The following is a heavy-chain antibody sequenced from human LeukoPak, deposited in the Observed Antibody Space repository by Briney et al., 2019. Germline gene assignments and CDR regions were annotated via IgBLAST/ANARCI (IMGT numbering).Heavy chain of an antibody. V-gene: IGHV3-48*01. J-gene: IGHJ5*02. CDR3: ARDPTSSGPSRGRTRKFDP. D-gene: IGHD6-19*01. CDR1: GFTFSSYS. Sequence: QAGGSLRLSCAASGFTFSSYSMNWVRQAPGKGLEWVSYISSSSSTIYYADSVKGRFTISRDNAKNSLYLQMNSLRAEDTAVYYCARDPTSSGPSRGRTRKFDPWGQGTLVTVSS. CDR2: ISSSSSTI.